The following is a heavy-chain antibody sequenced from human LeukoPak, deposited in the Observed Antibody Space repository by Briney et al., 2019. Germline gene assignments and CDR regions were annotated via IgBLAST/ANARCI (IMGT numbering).Heavy chain of an antibody. CDR2: ISYDGSNE. J-gene: IGHJ4*02. V-gene: IGHV3-30*04. CDR1: GFTFSSYA. Sequence: GGSLRLSCAASGFTFSSYAMHWVRQAPGKGLEWVAVISYDGSNEYYADSVKGRFTISRDNSKNTLYLQMNSLRAEDTAVYYCAKNYCSSTSCYPYYFDYWGQGTLVTVSS. CDR3: AKNYCSSTSCYPYYFDY. D-gene: IGHD2-2*01.